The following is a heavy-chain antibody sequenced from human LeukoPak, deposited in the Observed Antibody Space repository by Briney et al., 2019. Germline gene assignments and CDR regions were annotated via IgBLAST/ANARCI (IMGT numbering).Heavy chain of an antibody. D-gene: IGHD3-3*01. V-gene: IGHV4-59*01. CDR1: GGSISSYY. J-gene: IGHJ4*02. CDR2: IYYSGST. Sequence: PSETLSLTSTVSGGSISSYYWSWIRQPPGKGLEWIGYIYYSGSTNYNPSLKSRVTISVDTSKNQFSLKLSSVTAADTAVYYCASLRFLEWLFGEWGQGTLVTVSS. CDR3: ASLRFLEWLFGE.